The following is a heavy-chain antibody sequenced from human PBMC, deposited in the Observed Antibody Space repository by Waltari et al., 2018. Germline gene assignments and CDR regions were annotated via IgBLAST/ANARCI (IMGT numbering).Heavy chain of an antibody. Sequence: EVQLLESGGGLVQPGGSLRLSCAASGFTFSSYAMSWVRQAPGQGLEWVSAISGSGGSTYYADSVKGRFTISRDNSKNTLYLQMNSLRAEDTAVYYCAKDQNERRTMIVVPFDYWGQGTLVTVSS. CDR3: AKDQNERRTMIVVPFDY. CDR1: GFTFSSYA. J-gene: IGHJ4*02. D-gene: IGHD3-22*01. V-gene: IGHV3-23*01. CDR2: ISGSGGST.